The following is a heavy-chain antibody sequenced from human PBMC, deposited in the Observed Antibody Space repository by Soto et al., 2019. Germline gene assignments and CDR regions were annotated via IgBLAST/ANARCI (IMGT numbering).Heavy chain of an antibody. CDR2: IYYSGST. Sequence: PSETLSLTCTVSGGSISSYYWSWIRQPPGKGLEWIGYIYYSGSTNYNPSLKSRVTISVDTSKNQFSLKLSSVTAADTAVYYCARNGVQEFHGWLGSWGQGSLVTVSS. D-gene: IGHD3-3*01. V-gene: IGHV4-59*01. J-gene: IGHJ5*01. CDR3: ARNGVQEFHGWLGS. CDR1: GGSISSYY.